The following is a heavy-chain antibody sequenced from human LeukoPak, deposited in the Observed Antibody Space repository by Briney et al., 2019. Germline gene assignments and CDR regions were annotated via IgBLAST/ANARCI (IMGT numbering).Heavy chain of an antibody. CDR1: GYTFTSYG. Sequence: ASVKVSCKASGYTFTSYGISWVRQAPGQGLEWMGWISAYNGNTNYAQKLQGRVTMTTDTSTSTAYMELRSLRSDDTAVYYCARDSIVLMVYAMPNWFDPWGQGTLVTVSS. D-gene: IGHD2-8*01. CDR3: ARDSIVLMVYAMPNWFDP. CDR2: ISAYNGNT. J-gene: IGHJ5*02. V-gene: IGHV1-18*01.